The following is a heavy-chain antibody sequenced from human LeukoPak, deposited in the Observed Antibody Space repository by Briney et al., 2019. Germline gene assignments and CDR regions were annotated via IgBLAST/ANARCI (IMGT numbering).Heavy chain of an antibody. Sequence: GGSLTLSCAASGFTFSTYWMSWVRQAPGKGLEWVANIKQDGSENYYVDSVKGRFTISRDNAKDSLYLQMNSLRAEDTAVYYCTRFSGSYYMPSTFDYWGQGTLVTVSS. D-gene: IGHD1-26*01. J-gene: IGHJ4*02. CDR3: TRFSGSYYMPSTFDY. CDR1: GFTFSTYW. V-gene: IGHV3-7*04. CDR2: IKQDGSEN.